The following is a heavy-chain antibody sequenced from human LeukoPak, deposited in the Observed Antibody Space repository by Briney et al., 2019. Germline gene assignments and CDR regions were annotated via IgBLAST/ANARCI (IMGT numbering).Heavy chain of an antibody. CDR3: AKGTYGSGTYGAHDY. J-gene: IGHJ4*02. Sequence: GGSLRLSCAASGFTFSNHGMNWVRQAPGKGLEWVSTISGSGDFTYYADSVRGRFTISRDNSKNTLYLQMNSLRAEDTAVYYCAKGTYGSGTYGAHDYWGQGTLVTVSS. CDR1: GFTFSNHG. CDR2: ISGSGDFT. V-gene: IGHV3-23*01. D-gene: IGHD3-10*01.